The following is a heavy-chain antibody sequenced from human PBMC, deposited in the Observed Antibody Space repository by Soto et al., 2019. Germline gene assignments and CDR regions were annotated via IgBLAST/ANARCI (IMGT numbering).Heavy chain of an antibody. D-gene: IGHD5-12*01. V-gene: IGHV3-23*01. J-gene: IGHJ4*02. CDR3: AKDIVAVGGYETFDF. CDR2: ISGSGGST. CDR1: GFTFSNFA. Sequence: EVQLSQSGGGLVQPGGSLRLSCAASGFTFSNFAMRWVRQAPGKGLEWVSDISGSGGSTYYAESVKGRFTISRDNSKSTLFLQMNSLRVEDTAVYYCAKDIVAVGGYETFDFWGQGAMVTVSS.